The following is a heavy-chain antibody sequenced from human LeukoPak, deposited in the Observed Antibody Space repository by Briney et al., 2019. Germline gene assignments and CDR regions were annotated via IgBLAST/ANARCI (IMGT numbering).Heavy chain of an antibody. V-gene: IGHV3-23*01. CDR3: AREGYDILTGGFDY. J-gene: IGHJ4*02. Sequence: GGSLRLSCAASGFTFSSYAMTWVRQAPGKGLEWVSAISGSGGSTYYADSVKGRFTISRDNSKNTLFLQMNSLRAEDTALYYCAREGYDILTGGFDYWGQGTLVTVSS. D-gene: IGHD3-9*01. CDR2: ISGSGGST. CDR1: GFTFSSYA.